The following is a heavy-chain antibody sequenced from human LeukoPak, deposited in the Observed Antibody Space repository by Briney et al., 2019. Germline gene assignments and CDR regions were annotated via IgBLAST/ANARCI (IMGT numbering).Heavy chain of an antibody. CDR3: ARGGRYDILTGYYKW. CDR2: IKQDGSEK. D-gene: IGHD3-9*01. Sequence: QAGGSLRLSCAASGFTFSSYWMSWVRQAPGKGLEWVANIKQDGSEKYYVDSVKGRFTISRDNAKNSLYLQMNSLRAEDTAVYYCARGGRYDILTGYYKWWGQGTLVTVSS. V-gene: IGHV3-7*03. J-gene: IGHJ4*02. CDR1: GFTFSSYW.